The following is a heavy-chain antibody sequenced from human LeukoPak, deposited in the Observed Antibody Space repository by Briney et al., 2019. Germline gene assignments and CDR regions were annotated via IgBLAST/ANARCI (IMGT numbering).Heavy chain of an antibody. D-gene: IGHD6-19*01. CDR3: AREDVDITVATSGAFDI. V-gene: IGHV3-48*03. J-gene: IGHJ3*02. CDR1: GFTFSPYE. CDR2: ISGNGNDI. Sequence: PGRSLRLSCTASGFTFSPYEMNWIRQAPGKGLEWLSSISGNGNDIYYAESVKGRFTISRDNAKNSLYLQMSSLRAGDTALYYCAREDVDITVATSGAFDIWGQGTMVTVSS.